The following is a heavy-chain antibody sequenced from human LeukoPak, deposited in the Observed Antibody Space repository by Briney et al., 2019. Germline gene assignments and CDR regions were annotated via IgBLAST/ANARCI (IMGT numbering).Heavy chain of an antibody. J-gene: IGHJ3*02. CDR3: ARDIHVPRIREPYFDI. D-gene: IGHD1-14*01. CDR1: GGSISSYY. Sequence: PSETLSLTCTVSGGSISSYYWNWIRQPPGKGLEWIGYIYYSGSTNYNPSLKSRVTISVDTSKNQFSLNLTSVTAADTAVYYCARDIHVPRIREPYFDIWGEGTLVTVSS. V-gene: IGHV4-59*01. CDR2: IYYSGST.